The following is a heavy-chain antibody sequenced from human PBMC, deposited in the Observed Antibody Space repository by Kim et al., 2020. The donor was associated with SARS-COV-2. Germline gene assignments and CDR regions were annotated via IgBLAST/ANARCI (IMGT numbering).Heavy chain of an antibody. J-gene: IGHJ3*02. CDR2: INPNSGGT. CDR3: ASTNYYDSSGYSRGDFDI. V-gene: IGHV1-2*02. D-gene: IGHD3-22*01. Sequence: ASVKVSCKASGYTFTGYYMHWVRQAPGQGLEWMGWINPNSGGTNYAQKFQGRVTMTRDTSISTAYMELSRLRSDDTAVYYCASTNYYDSSGYSRGDFDIWGQGTMVTVSS. CDR1: GYTFTGYY.